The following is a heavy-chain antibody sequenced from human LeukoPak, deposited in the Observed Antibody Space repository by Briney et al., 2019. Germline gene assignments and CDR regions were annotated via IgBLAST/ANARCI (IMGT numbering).Heavy chain of an antibody. V-gene: IGHV1-46*01. CDR3: ASGTTDIVVVPATLRNYYFDY. J-gene: IGHJ4*02. Sequence: ASVNVSCKPFGYTLTINYMHWVRQAPGQGPEWMGVISPSGGSTTYAQKFQGRVTITADKSTSTAYMELSSLRSEDTVVYHWASGTTDIVVVPATLRNYYFDYWGQGTLVTVSS. D-gene: IGHD2-2*01. CDR1: GYTLTINY. CDR2: ISPSGGST.